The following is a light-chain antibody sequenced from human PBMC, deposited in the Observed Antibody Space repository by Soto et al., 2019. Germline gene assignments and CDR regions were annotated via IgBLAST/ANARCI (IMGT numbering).Light chain of an antibody. CDR3: QQYNRFPWT. CDR2: DAS. V-gene: IGKV1-5*01. Sequence: DIQLTQSPSSLSASVGDTVTISCRANESISIWLAWYQQKPGKTPKLLMYDASILETGVPSRFGGSEAETEFTLTISSLQPDDFATYYCQQYNRFPWTFGQGTRVEMK. J-gene: IGKJ1*01. CDR1: ESISIW.